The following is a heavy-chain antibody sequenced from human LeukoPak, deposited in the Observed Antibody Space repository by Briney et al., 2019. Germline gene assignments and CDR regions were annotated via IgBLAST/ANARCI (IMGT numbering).Heavy chain of an antibody. D-gene: IGHD2-21*02. J-gene: IGHJ1*01. Sequence: PGGSLRLSCAASGFTFSDYFMNWVRQAPGRGLEYVSSISGSSRHIYYADSVKGRFTISRDNTKSSLYLQMNSLRVEDMAVYYCARGYCGGDCYGDWGQGTLVTVSS. CDR1: GFTFSDYF. V-gene: IGHV3-21*01. CDR2: ISGSSRHI. CDR3: ARGYCGGDCYGD.